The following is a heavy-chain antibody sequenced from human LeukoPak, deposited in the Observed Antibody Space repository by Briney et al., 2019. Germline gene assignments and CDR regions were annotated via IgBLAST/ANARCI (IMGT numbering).Heavy chain of an antibody. D-gene: IGHD3-22*01. CDR3: AKEGYYDSSGWGNSMDV. V-gene: IGHV3-30*18. CDR1: GFTFSSYG. Sequence: GGSLRHSCAASGFTFSSYGMHWVRQAPGKGLEWVAVISYDGRNKYYADSVKGRFTISRDNSKNTLYLQMNCLRAEDTAVYYCAKEGYYDSSGWGNSMDVWGQGTTVTVSS. CDR2: ISYDGRNK. J-gene: IGHJ6*02.